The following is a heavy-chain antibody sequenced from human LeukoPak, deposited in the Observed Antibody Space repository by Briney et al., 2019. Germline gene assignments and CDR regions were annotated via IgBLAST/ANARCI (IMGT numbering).Heavy chain of an antibody. Sequence: SGGPLRLSCSASGITLMSYTIHWLRRAPGRGLEWLTLVLDNTDFAYHADSVKGRFIISRDTSKNVVYLQMNSLRAEDTAVYYCAKDRGKSSSCLDYWGEGTLVTVSS. D-gene: IGHD6-13*01. CDR2: VLDNTDFA. J-gene: IGHJ4*02. V-gene: IGHV3-30-3*01. CDR3: AKDRGKSSSCLDY. CDR1: GITLMSYT.